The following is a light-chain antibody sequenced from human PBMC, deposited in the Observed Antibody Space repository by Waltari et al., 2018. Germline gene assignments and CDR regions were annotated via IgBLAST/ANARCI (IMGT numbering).Light chain of an antibody. J-gene: IGLJ1*01. CDR1: SSDIGIYNL. CDR3: CSYAGDSTYV. V-gene: IGLV2-23*02. Sequence: QSALTQPASVSGSPGQSITISCTGSSSDIGIYNLFSWYQHHPGKVPKLIIYELSERPSGVSGRFSGSKSGNTASLTLSDLQPEDGADYYCCSYAGDSTYVFGTGTKVTVL. CDR2: ELS.